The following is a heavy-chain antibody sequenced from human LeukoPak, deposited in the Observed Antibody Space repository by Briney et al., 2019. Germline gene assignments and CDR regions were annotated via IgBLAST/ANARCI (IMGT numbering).Heavy chain of an antibody. V-gene: IGHV5-51*01. CDR3: ASHAYYYGSGSSPRAEYFQH. CDR2: IYPGDSDT. CDR1: GYSFTSYW. D-gene: IGHD3-10*01. Sequence: GESLKSSCKGSGYSFTSYWIGWVRQMPGKGLEWMGIIYPGDSDTRYSPSFQGQVTISADKSISTAYLQWSSLKASDTAMYYCASHAYYYGSGSSPRAEYFQHWGQGTLVTVSS. J-gene: IGHJ1*01.